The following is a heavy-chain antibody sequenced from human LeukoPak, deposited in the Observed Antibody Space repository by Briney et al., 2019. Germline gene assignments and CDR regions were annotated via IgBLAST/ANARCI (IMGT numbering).Heavy chain of an antibody. CDR3: ARVNYKGPGGWSTIQNFDY. CDR1: GFTFSSYW. CDR2: IKQDGSEK. V-gene: IGHV3-7*04. Sequence: PGGSLRLSCAASGFTFSSYWMSWVRQAPGKGLEWVANIKQDGSEKYYVDSVKGRFTISRDNAKNSLYLQMNSLRAEDTAVYYCARVNYKGPGGWSTIQNFDYWGQGTLVTVSS. J-gene: IGHJ4*02. D-gene: IGHD3-10*01.